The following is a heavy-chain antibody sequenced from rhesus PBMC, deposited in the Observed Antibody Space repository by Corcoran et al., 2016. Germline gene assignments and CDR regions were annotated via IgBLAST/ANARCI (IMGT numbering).Heavy chain of an antibody. D-gene: IGHD3-16*01. Sequence: QVQLQESGPGLVKPSETLSLTCAVSGYSISSGYGWSWIRQPPGKGLEWIGYIGGSSSSTNHNPPLKRRVTISKDTSKNQFSLKLSSVTAADTAMYYCARAYYYSGSYSPFDYWGQGVLVTVSS. J-gene: IGHJ4*01. CDR2: IGGSSSST. CDR1: GYSISSGYG. CDR3: ARAYYYSGSYSPFDY. V-gene: IGHV4-127*01.